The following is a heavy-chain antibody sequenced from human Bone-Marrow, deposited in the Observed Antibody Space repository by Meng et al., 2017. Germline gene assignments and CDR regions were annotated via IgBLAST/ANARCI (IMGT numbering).Heavy chain of an antibody. CDR1: GGSISSYNYP. CDR3: ARGDGYNRYFDY. D-gene: IGHD5-24*01. V-gene: IGHV4-30-2*01. Sequence: QLQLQESGSGLVKPSQTLSLTCAVSGGSISSYNYPWSWIRQPPGKGLESIGYIYHSGTAYYNPSLESRVTISVDRSKNQFSLKLSSVTAADTAVYYCARGDGYNRYFDYWGQGTLVTVSS. CDR2: IYHSGTA. J-gene: IGHJ4*02.